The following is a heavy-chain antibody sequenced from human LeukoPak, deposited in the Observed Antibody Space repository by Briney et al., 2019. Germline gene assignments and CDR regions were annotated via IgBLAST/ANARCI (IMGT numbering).Heavy chain of an antibody. CDR2: IDGSGGTT. D-gene: IGHD2-2*01. Sequence: PGGSLRLSCAASGFTFTRNAMAWVRQAPGKSLEWVSAIDGSGGTTFYADSVKGRVTISRVQSTNTVYLQMNSLRADDTAVYYCAKAHCSSTSCSRADNWGQGTLVTVSS. CDR1: GFTFTRNA. J-gene: IGHJ4*02. CDR3: AKAHCSSTSCSRADN. V-gene: IGHV3-23*01.